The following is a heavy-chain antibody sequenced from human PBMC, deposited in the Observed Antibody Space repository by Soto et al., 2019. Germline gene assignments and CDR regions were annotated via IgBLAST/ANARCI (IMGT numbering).Heavy chain of an antibody. V-gene: IGHV6-1*01. J-gene: IGHJ6*03. CDR3: ARAWGPQYYYYMHV. CDR2: TYYRSKWYN. D-gene: IGHD3-16*01. Sequence: SETLSLTCAISGESVSSKSAAWKWIRQSPSRGLEWLGRTYYRSKWYNDYAVSVKSRITINPDTSKNQFSLQLNSVTPEDTAVYYCARAWGPQYYYYMHVWGKGTTVTVSS. CDR1: GESVSSKSAA.